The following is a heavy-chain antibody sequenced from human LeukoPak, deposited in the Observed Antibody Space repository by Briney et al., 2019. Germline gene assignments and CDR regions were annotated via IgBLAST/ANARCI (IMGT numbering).Heavy chain of an antibody. CDR2: ISYDGSNK. D-gene: IGHD3-22*01. Sequence: PGRSLRLSCAASGFTFSSYAMHWVRQAPGKGLEWVAVISYDGSNKYYADSVKGRFTISRDNSKNTLYLQMNSLRAEDTAVYYCARGEYYYDSSGYYSFDYWGQGTLVTVSS. V-gene: IGHV3-30-3*01. CDR3: ARGEYYYDSSGYYSFDY. J-gene: IGHJ4*02. CDR1: GFTFSSYA.